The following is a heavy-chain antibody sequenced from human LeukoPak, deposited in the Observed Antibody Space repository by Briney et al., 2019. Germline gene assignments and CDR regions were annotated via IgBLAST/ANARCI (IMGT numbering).Heavy chain of an antibody. Sequence: GGSLRLSCAASGFTFSSYAMSWVRQAPGKGLEWVSTISGGGTSRNYADSVKGRSTISRDNSKNTLYLHMNSLRAGDTAVYYCAKGHSDYGDYRWYFDDWGQGTLVTVSA. V-gene: IGHV3-23*01. CDR2: ISGGGTSR. D-gene: IGHD4-17*01. CDR1: GFTFSSYA. J-gene: IGHJ4*02. CDR3: AKGHSDYGDYRWYFDD.